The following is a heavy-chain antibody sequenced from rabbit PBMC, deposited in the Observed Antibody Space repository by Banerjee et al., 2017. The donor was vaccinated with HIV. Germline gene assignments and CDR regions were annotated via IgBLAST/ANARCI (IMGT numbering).Heavy chain of an antibody. J-gene: IGHJ6*01. V-gene: IGHV1S40*01. Sequence: QSLEESGGDLVKPGASLTLTCTASGLSFSSSDYMCWVRQAPGKGLECISCIAGSSSGFTYSATWAKARFTISKTTSTPVTLQMTSLTVADTSTYCCATDTSSIFSSYGMDLWGPGTLVTVS. CDR1: GLSFSSSDY. D-gene: IGHD1-1*01. CDR2: IAGSSSGFT. CDR3: ATDTSSIFSSYGMDL.